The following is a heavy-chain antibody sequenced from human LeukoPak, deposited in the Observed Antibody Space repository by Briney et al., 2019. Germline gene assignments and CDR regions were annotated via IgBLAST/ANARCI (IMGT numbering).Heavy chain of an antibody. J-gene: IGHJ5*02. Sequence: SETLSLTCTVSGGSLSSYYWSWIRPPAGKGLEWIGRIYSSGTTIYNPSLKSRVTMSVDTSKDQFSLKLSSVSAADTAVYYCARGRGTGTTSWFDPWGQGTLVTVSS. CDR1: GGSLSSYY. D-gene: IGHD1-7*01. CDR3: ARGRGTGTTSWFDP. CDR2: IYSSGTT. V-gene: IGHV4-4*07.